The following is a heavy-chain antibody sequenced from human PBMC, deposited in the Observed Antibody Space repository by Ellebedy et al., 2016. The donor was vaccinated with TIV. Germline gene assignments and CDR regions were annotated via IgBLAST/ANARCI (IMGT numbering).Heavy chain of an antibody. D-gene: IGHD4-17*01. Sequence: MPSETLSLTCTVSGGSISSYYWSWIRQPPGKGLEWIGYIYYSGSTSYNPSLKSRVTISVATSRNQFSLKLTSVTAADTAVYYCARENYGDYFDYWGQGTPVTVSS. V-gene: IGHV4-59*01. CDR1: GGSISSYY. CDR2: IYYSGST. CDR3: ARENYGDYFDY. J-gene: IGHJ4*02.